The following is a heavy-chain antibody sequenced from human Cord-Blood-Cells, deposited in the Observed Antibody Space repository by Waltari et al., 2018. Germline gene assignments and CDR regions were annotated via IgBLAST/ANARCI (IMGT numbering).Heavy chain of an antibody. J-gene: IGHJ2*01. CDR3: ASSSSGDDSSGYYWYFDL. CDR1: GFTFSSYG. D-gene: IGHD3-22*01. Sequence: QVQLVESGGGVVQPGRSLRLSSAASGFTFSSYGMHWVRQAPGQGLEWVAVIWYDGSNKYYADSVKGRFTISRDNSKNTLYLQMNSLRAEDTAVYYCASSSSGDDSSGYYWYFDLWGRGTLVTVSS. CDR2: IWYDGSNK. V-gene: IGHV3-33*01.